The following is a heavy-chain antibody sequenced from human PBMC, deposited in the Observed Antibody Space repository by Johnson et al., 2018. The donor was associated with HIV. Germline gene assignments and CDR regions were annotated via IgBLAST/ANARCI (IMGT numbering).Heavy chain of an antibody. V-gene: IGHV3-30*19. CDR1: GFTFSSYG. CDR2: IWYDGSNK. J-gene: IGHJ3*02. CDR3: TRAGQGAYSSSWYGTLGAFDI. D-gene: IGHD6-13*01. Sequence: QVQLVESGGGVVQPGRSLRLSCAASGFTFSSYGMHWVRQAPGKGLEWVAVIWYDGSNKYYADSVKGRFTISRDNSKNTLYLQMNSLRAEAPAVYYCTRAGQGAYSSSWYGTLGAFDIWGQGTMVTVSS.